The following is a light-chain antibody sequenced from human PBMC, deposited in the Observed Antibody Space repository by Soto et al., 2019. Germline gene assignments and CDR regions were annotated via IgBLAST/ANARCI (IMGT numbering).Light chain of an antibody. J-gene: IGKJ1*01. CDR2: KAS. CDR3: QHYNSYSEA. CDR1: QGISSY. V-gene: IGKV1-5*03. Sequence: DIQMTQSPSTLSASVGDRVTITCRASQGISSYLAWYQQKPGKAPKLLIYKASTLKSGVPPRFSGSGSGTDFTLTISSLQPDDFATYYCQHYNSYSEAFGQGTKVDIK.